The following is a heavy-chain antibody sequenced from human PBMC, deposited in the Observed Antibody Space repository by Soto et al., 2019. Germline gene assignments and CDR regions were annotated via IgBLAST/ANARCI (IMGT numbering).Heavy chain of an antibody. CDR3: ARCGVAPPYYYYYYGMDV. CDR1: GGTFSSYA. Sequence: SVKVSCKASGGTFSSYAISWVRQAPGQGLEWMGGIIPIFGTANYAQKFQGRVTITADESTSTAYMELSSLRSEDMAVYYCARCGVAPPYYYYYYGMDVWGQGTTVTVSS. D-gene: IGHD3-3*01. CDR2: IIPIFGTA. J-gene: IGHJ6*02. V-gene: IGHV1-69*13.